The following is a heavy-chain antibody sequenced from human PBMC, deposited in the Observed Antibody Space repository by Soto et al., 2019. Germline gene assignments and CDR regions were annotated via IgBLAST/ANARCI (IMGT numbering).Heavy chain of an antibody. CDR1: GGSVSSGSYY. CDR2: IYYSGST. V-gene: IGHV4-61*01. CDR3: ARVRHYYDANLFDP. Sequence: QVQLQESGPGLVKPSETLSLTCTVSGGSVSSGSYYWSWIRQPPGKGLEWIGYIYYSGSTNYNPSLKSRVTISVDTSKNQFSLKLSSVTAADTAVYYCARVRHYYDANLFDPWGQGTLVTVSS. D-gene: IGHD3-22*01. J-gene: IGHJ5*02.